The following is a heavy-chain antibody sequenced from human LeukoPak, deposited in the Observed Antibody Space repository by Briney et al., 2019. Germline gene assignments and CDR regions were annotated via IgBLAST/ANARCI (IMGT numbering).Heavy chain of an antibody. Sequence: GGSLRLSCVASGFTFSGFCMTWVRRAPGKGLEWVANMNQDGSERFYVDSVKGRFTISRDDAKNSLYLEMTSLRAEDTSVYYCARDLGRPHGRFDYWGQGTLVTVSS. CDR2: MNQDGSER. J-gene: IGHJ4*02. CDR3: ARDLGRPHGRFDY. V-gene: IGHV3-7*01. CDR1: GFTFSGFC.